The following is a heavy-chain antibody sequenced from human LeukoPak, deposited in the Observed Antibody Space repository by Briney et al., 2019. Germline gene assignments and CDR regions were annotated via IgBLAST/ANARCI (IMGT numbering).Heavy chain of an antibody. V-gene: IGHV3-7*01. Sequence: TGGSLRLSCAASGFTFSSYWMSWVRQAPGKGLEWVANIKQDGSEKYYVDSVKGRFTISRDNAKNSLYLQMNSLRAEDTPVYYRARVRALRFLELIDYWGQGTLVTVSS. D-gene: IGHD3-3*01. J-gene: IGHJ4*02. CDR1: GFTFSSYW. CDR2: IKQDGSEK. CDR3: ARVRALRFLELIDY.